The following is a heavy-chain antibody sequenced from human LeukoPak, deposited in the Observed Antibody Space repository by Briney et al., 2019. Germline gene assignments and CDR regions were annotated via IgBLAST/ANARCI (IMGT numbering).Heavy chain of an antibody. D-gene: IGHD2-21*01. J-gene: IGHJ5*02. CDR1: GYTFINYG. V-gene: IGHV1-18*01. Sequence: ASVKVSCKASGYTFINYGINWVRQAPGQGLEWMGWISVYNGDTNYAQEFQGRVTMTTDTSTSTAYMELRSLRSEDTAVYYCARVVERNWFDPWGQGTLVTVSS. CDR2: ISVYNGDT. CDR3: ARVVERNWFDP.